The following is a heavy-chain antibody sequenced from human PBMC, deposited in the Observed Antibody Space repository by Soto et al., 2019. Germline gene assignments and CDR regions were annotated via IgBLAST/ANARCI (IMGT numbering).Heavy chain of an antibody. J-gene: IGHJ4*02. D-gene: IGHD6-13*01. Sequence: SETLSLTCTVSGGSISSGDYYWSWIRQPPGKGLEWIGYIYYSGSTYYNPSLKSRVTISVDTSKNQFSLKLGSVTAADTAVYYCARNLASGYSSSWYSDYWGQGTLVTVSS. CDR1: GGSISSGDYY. V-gene: IGHV4-30-4*01. CDR2: IYYSGST. CDR3: ARNLASGYSSSWYSDY.